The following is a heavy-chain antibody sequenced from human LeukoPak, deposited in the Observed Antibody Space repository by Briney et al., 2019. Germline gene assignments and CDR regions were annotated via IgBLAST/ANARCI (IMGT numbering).Heavy chain of an antibody. CDR2: IKQDGSEK. D-gene: IGHD3-3*01. CDR3: ARGHVLRFLEGIDY. J-gene: IGHJ4*02. Sequence: GGSLRLSCAASGFTFSSYWMSWVRQAPGKGLEWVANIKQDGSEKYYVDSVKGRFTISRDNAKNSLYLQMNSLRAEDTAVYYRARGHVLRFLEGIDYWGQGTLVTVSS. CDR1: GFTFSSYW. V-gene: IGHV3-7*01.